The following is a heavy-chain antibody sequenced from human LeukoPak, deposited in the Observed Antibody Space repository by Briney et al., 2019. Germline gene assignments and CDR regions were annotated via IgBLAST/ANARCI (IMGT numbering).Heavy chain of an antibody. V-gene: IGHV3-30*02. CDR3: ANWGKGYDY. CDR2: IRFDGSNK. Sequence: GGSLRLSCAASGFTFSNYGVHWVRQAPGKGLEWVSFIRFDGSNKYYADSVKGRFTISRDSSKNTLYLQMNSLRAEDTAVYYCANWGKGYDYWGQGTLVTVSS. D-gene: IGHD7-27*01. J-gene: IGHJ4*02. CDR1: GFTFSNYG.